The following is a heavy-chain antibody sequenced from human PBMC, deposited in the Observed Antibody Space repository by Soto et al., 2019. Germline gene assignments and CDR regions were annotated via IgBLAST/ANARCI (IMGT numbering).Heavy chain of an antibody. V-gene: IGHV4-30-4*08. J-gene: IGHJ6*02. D-gene: IGHD6-19*01. CDR3: ARFSSLDKDYVVDV. CDR1: GGSISSGDCY. Sequence: SETLSLTCTVSGGSISSGDCYWSWIRQPPGKGLEWIGYIDLTGRTYYNPSLKSRLAVSVDTSKNQFSLTLSSVTAADTAVYFCARFSSLDKDYVVDVWGQGTMVTVS. CDR2: IDLTGRT.